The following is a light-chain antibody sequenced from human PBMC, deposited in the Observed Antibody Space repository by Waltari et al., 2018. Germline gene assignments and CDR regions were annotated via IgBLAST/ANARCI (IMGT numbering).Light chain of an antibody. CDR1: QSVSSNY. CDR2: AAS. Sequence: EIVLTQFPGTLSLSPGEGATLSCRASQSVSSNYLAWYQQKPGQAPRLLIYAASSGATDIPDRFSGSGSGTDFTLTISRLEPEDSAVYYCQQYGSSSLTFGGGTKVEIK. V-gene: IGKV3-20*01. J-gene: IGKJ4*01. CDR3: QQYGSSSLT.